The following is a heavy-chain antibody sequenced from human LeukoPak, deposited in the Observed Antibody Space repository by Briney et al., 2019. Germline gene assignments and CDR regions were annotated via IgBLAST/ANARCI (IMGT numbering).Heavy chain of an antibody. V-gene: IGHV3-74*01. J-gene: IGHJ4*02. CDR3: AREGRNSGLLVY. CDR2: INPDGSTT. D-gene: IGHD5-12*01. Sequence: GESLRLSCAAPGFTFSRYWIHWVRQGPGKGLEWVSRINPDGSTTTYADSVKGRFTISRDNAKNSLYLQMSSLRAEDTAVYYCAREGRNSGLLVYWGQGTLVTVSS. CDR1: GFTFSRYW.